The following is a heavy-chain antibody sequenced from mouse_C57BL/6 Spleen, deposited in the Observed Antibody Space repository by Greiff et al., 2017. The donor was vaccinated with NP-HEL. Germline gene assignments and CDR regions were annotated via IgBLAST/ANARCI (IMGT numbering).Heavy chain of an antibody. V-gene: IGHV3-6*01. Sequence: EVHLVESGPGLVKPSQSLSLTCSVTGYSITSGYYWNWIRQFPGNKLEWMGYISYDGSNNYNPSLKNRISITRDTSKNQFFLKLNSVTTEDTATYYCARGGYYGSRPGFAYWGQGTLVTVSA. CDR2: ISYDGSN. D-gene: IGHD1-1*01. CDR3: ARGGYYGSRPGFAY. J-gene: IGHJ3*01. CDR1: GYSITSGYY.